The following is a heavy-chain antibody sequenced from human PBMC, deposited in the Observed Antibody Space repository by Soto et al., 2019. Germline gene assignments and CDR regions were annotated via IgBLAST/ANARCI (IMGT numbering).Heavy chain of an antibody. D-gene: IGHD3-10*01. CDR2: IYYGGRT. J-gene: IGHJ6*02. V-gene: IGHV4-59*07. CDR3: ARGQLLHYQYGLDV. CDR1: GVPITTFY. Sequence: QVQLQESGPALVRPSDSLSLMCSVSGVPITTFYWSWIRQAPGKGLEYIGYIYYGGRTHYNPALKSRATISVDTAKNEFSLKLRSVTAADTAAYYCARGQLLHYQYGLDVWGQGTTVIV.